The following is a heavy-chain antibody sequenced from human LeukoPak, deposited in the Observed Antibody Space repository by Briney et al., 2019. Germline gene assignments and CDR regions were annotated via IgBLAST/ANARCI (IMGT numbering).Heavy chain of an antibody. CDR3: ARDLGDDILAGYRLYVFDI. J-gene: IGHJ3*02. CDR2: IYYSGST. CDR1: GGSISSSSYY. Sequence: PSETLSLTCIVSGGSISSSSYYWGWIRQPPGKGLEWIGSIYYSGSTYYNPSLKSRVTISVDTSKNQFSLKLSSVTAADTAVYYCARDLGDDILAGYRLYVFDIWGQGTMVTVSS. D-gene: IGHD3-9*01. V-gene: IGHV4-39*07.